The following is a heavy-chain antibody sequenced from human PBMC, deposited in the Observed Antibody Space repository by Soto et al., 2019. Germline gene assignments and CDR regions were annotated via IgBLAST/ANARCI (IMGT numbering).Heavy chain of an antibody. CDR2: ISGSGGST. J-gene: IGHJ4*02. D-gene: IGHD3-16*02. Sequence: EVQLLESGGGLVQPGGSLRLSCAASGFTFSSYAMSWVRQAPGKGLEWVSAISGSGGSTYYADSVKGRFTISRDNSKNTLYLQMNSLRAGDTAVYYCAKGGPNDYIWGSYRFTLIDYWGQGTLVTVSS. V-gene: IGHV3-23*01. CDR1: GFTFSSYA. CDR3: AKGGPNDYIWGSYRFTLIDY.